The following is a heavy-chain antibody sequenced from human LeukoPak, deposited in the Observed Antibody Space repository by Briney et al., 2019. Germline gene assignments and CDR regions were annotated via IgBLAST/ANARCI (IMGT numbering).Heavy chain of an antibody. V-gene: IGHV3-30*02. J-gene: IGHJ4*02. D-gene: IGHD6-13*01. CDR1: GFTFSSYG. CDR2: IRYDGSNK. Sequence: GGSLRLSCAASGFTFSSYGMHWVRQAPGKGLEWVAFIRYDGSNKYYADSVKGRFTISRDNSKNTLYLQMNSLRAEDTAVYYCAKERYSGIYYFDCWGQGTLVTVSS. CDR3: AKERYSGIYYFDC.